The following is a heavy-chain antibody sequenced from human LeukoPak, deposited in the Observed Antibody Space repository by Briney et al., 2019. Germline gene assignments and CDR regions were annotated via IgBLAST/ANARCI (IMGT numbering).Heavy chain of an antibody. CDR1: GFTFSHYG. D-gene: IGHD3-9*01. Sequence: GGSLRHLCAASGFTFSHYGMHWVRQTPGAGLEWVAVIWSDGSDKYYAKSVKGRFTISRDNSKNSLFLQMNSLRAEDTAVYYCAKDAQRGFDYTNSLENWGQGILVTVSS. CDR3: AKDAQRGFDYTNSLEN. CDR2: IWSDGSDK. J-gene: IGHJ4*03. V-gene: IGHV3-33*06.